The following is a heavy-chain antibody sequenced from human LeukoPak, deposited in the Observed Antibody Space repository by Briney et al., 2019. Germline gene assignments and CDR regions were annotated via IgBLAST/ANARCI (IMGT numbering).Heavy chain of an antibody. CDR2: ISGSGGST. V-gene: IGHV3-23*01. CDR1: GFTFSSNA. J-gene: IGHJ4*02. CDR3: AKDRYSHYGDYTD. Sequence: GGSLRLFCAASGFTFSSNAMTWVRQAPGKGLEWVSAISGSGGSTYYADSVKGRFTISRDNSKNTLYLQMNSLRAEDTAVYYCAKDRYSHYGDYTDWGQGTLVTVSS. D-gene: IGHD4-17*01.